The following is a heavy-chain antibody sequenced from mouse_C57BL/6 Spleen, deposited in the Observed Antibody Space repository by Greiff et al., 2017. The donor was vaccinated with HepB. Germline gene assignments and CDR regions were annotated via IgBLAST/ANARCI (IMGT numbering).Heavy chain of an antibody. V-gene: IGHV1-53*01. D-gene: IGHD1-1*01. CDR2: INPSNGGI. Sequence: QVQLKQPGPELVKPGASVKLSCKASGYTFTSYRMHWVKQRPGQGLEWIGNINPSNGGINYNEKFKSKATLTVDKSSSTAYMQLSSLTSEDSAVDYCAPVVEDYCCMNYWGEGTAVTVSS. CDR1: GYTFTSYR. J-gene: IGHJ4*01. CDR3: APVVEDYCCMNY.